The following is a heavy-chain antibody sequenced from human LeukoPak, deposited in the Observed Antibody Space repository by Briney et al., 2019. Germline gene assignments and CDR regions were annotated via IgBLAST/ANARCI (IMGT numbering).Heavy chain of an antibody. J-gene: IGHJ6*03. D-gene: IGHD4-11*01. CDR3: ARGDYSREDYYYYYMDV. Sequence: ASVKVSCKASGGTFSSYAIGWVRQAPGQGLEWMVGIIPIFGTANYAQKFQGRVTITTDESTSTAYMELSSLRSEDTAVYYCARGDYSREDYYYYYMDVWGKGTTVTVSS. V-gene: IGHV1-69*05. CDR2: IIPIFGTA. CDR1: GGTFSSYA.